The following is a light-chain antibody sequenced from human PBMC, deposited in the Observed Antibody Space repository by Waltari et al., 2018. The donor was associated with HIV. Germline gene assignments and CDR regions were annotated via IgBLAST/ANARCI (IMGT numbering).Light chain of an antibody. J-gene: IGLJ3*02. CDR3: SSYTSSSTWV. CDR1: RSDVGGYNF. Sequence: QPALPQPAPVSASPGQSITISCTGTRSDVGGYNFFSWYQQHPGKAPQLMIYEVFHRPSGVSNRFSGFKSANTASLAIAVLQAEDEAYYYCSSYTSSSTWVFGGGTKLTVL. CDR2: EVF. V-gene: IGLV2-14*01.